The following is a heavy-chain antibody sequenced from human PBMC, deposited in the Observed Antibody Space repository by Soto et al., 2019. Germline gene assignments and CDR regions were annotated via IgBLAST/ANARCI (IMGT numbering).Heavy chain of an antibody. J-gene: IGHJ6*02. CDR3: ARHSITIFGVVTKSHYGIDV. V-gene: IGHV3-21*01. CDR1: GFTFSSHS. CDR2: ISSSSSYV. Sequence: GGSLRLSXAASGFTFSSHSMDWVRQAPGKGLEWVSSISSSSSYVYYAVSLKGRFTISRDNAKNSLYLQMNSLRAEDTAVYYCARHSITIFGVVTKSHYGIDVWGQGTTVTVSS. D-gene: IGHD3-3*01.